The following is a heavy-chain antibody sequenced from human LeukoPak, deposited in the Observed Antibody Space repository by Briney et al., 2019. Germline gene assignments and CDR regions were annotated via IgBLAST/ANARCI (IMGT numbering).Heavy chain of an antibody. CDR2: IYPGDSDT. Sequence: GESLKISCKGSGYSFTSYWSGWVRQMPGKGLEWMGIIYPGDSDTRYSPSFQGQVTISADKSISTAYLHWSSLKASDTAMYYCARVSQNMVRGVGSWFDPWGQGTLVTVSS. CDR3: ARVSQNMVRGVGSWFDP. D-gene: IGHD3-10*01. V-gene: IGHV5-51*01. J-gene: IGHJ5*02. CDR1: GYSFTSYW.